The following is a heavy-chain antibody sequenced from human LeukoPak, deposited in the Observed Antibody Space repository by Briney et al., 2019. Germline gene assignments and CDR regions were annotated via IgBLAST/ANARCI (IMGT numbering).Heavy chain of an antibody. Sequence: ASVKVSCKASGYTFTNYYMHWVRKAPGQGLDWMGIINPTGGSTNYAQKFQGRVTMTRDTSTSTVYMELSNLRSEDTAVYYCATNIGITMVRGVTSMAAFDYWGQGTLVTVSS. CDR3: ATNIGITMVRGVTSMAAFDY. D-gene: IGHD3-10*01. CDR1: GYTFTNYY. J-gene: IGHJ4*02. CDR2: INPTGGST. V-gene: IGHV1-46*01.